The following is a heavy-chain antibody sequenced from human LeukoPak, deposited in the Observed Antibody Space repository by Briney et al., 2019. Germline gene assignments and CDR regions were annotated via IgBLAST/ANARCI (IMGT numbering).Heavy chain of an antibody. Sequence: GGSLRLSCAASGFTFSSYWMSWVRQAPGKGLEWVANIKQDGSEKYYVDSVKGRFTISRDNAKNSLYLQMNSLRAEDTAVYYCARDLVGGSETIFDYWGQGTLVTVSS. V-gene: IGHV3-7*01. CDR2: IKQDGSEK. CDR3: ARDLVGGSETIFDY. J-gene: IGHJ4*02. D-gene: IGHD4-23*01. CDR1: GFTFSSYW.